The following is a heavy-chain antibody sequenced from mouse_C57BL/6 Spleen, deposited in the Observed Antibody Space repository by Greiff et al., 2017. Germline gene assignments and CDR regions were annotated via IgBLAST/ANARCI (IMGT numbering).Heavy chain of an antibody. V-gene: IGHV1-26*01. D-gene: IGHD1-1*01. CDR2: INPNNGGT. Sequence: VQLQQSGPELVKPGASVKISCKASGYTFTDYYMNWVKQSHGKSLEWIGDINPNNGGTSYNQKFKGKATLTVDKSSSTAYMELRSLTSEDSAVYYCARTQFITTLDYWGQGTTLTVSS. CDR3: ARTQFITTLDY. CDR1: GYTFTDYY. J-gene: IGHJ2*01.